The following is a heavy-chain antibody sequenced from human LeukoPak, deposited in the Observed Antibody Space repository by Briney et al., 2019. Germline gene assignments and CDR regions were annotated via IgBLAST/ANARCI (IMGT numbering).Heavy chain of an antibody. CDR3: ARDKLGYCRSSSCSGSHFDY. V-gene: IGHV3-7*03. Sequence: GGSLRLSCAASGFTFGNYWMSWVRQAPGKGLEWVANIKEDGSEKCYVDSVKGRFTISRDNARNSLYLQLNSLRAEDTAVYYCARDKLGYCRSSSCSGSHFDYWGQGTLVTVSS. D-gene: IGHD2-15*01. CDR2: IKEDGSEK. CDR1: GFTFGNYW. J-gene: IGHJ4*02.